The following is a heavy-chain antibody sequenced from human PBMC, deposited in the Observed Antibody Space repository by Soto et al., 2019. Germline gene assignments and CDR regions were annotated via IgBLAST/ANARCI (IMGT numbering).Heavy chain of an antibody. Sequence: EVQLLESGGGFVQPWGSLRLSWVVSGFTVRTYAMTWVRQAPGKGLEWVSFISNSGGRTNYADSVRGRFTTSRDNSKNTLYLQMNSLRAEDTALYYCAKGHASGSWGPGTQVTVSS. CDR2: ISNSGGRT. CDR1: GFTVRTYA. CDR3: AKGHASGS. J-gene: IGHJ5*02. V-gene: IGHV3-23*01. D-gene: IGHD6-25*01.